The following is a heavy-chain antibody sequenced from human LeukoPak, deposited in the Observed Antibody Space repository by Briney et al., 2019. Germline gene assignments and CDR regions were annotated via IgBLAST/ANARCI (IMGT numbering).Heavy chain of an antibody. Sequence: ASVKVSCKASGYTFTSYHLHWVRQAPGQGLEWMGIINPSGGSPNYAQKFQGRVTMTRDMSTSTVNMELSSLRSEDTAVYYCARAQGSYYHYHMDVWGKGTTVTVSS. V-gene: IGHV1-46*01. J-gene: IGHJ6*03. D-gene: IGHD1-26*01. CDR2: INPSGGSP. CDR1: GYTFTSYH. CDR3: ARAQGSYYHYHMDV.